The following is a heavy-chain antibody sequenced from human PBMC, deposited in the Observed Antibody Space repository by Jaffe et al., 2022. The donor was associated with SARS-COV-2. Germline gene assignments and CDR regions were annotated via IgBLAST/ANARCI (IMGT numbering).Heavy chain of an antibody. CDR2: ISAGNGNT. CDR1: GYTFNNYA. D-gene: IGHD2-2*03. V-gene: IGHV1-3*01. J-gene: IGHJ4*02. CDR3: ARWFSGYCGTTNCYGFDA. Sequence: QVQLVQSGAEVKKPGASVKVSCKASGYTFNNYAMHWVRQAPGQGLEWMAWISAGNGNTKYSQKFQGRVTITRDTSASTAFMELSSLRSEDTAVYYCARWFSGYCGTTNCYGFDAWGQGTLVTVTS.